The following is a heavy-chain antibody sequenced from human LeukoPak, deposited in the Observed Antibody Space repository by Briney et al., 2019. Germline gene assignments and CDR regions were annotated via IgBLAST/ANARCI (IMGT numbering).Heavy chain of an antibody. D-gene: IGHD2-2*01. Sequence: GGSLRLSCAASGFTFDDYAMHWVRQAPGKGLEWVSGISWNSGSIGYADSVKGRFTISRDNATNSLYLQMNSLRAEDTAVYYCARGAREYQLLSSWFDPWGQGTLVTVSS. V-gene: IGHV3-9*01. J-gene: IGHJ5*02. CDR1: GFTFDDYA. CDR3: ARGAREYQLLSSWFDP. CDR2: ISWNSGSI.